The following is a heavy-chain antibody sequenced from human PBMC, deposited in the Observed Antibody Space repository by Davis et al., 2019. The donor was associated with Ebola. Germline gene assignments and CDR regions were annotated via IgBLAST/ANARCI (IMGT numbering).Heavy chain of an antibody. V-gene: IGHV1-24*01. J-gene: IGHJ4*02. CDR2: LDPKYGEP. CDR3: AIGGRAGGFDY. CDR1: GYTLTELS. Sequence: ASVKVSCKVSGYTLTELSVHWVRQAPGKGLEWMGCLDPKYGEPIYAEKFQGRLTLTEDTSTDTAYMKLTSLRSEDTAVYYCAIGGRAGGFDYWGQGTLVTVSS.